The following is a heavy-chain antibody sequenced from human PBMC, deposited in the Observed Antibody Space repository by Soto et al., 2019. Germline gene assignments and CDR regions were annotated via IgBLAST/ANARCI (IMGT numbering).Heavy chain of an antibody. D-gene: IGHD3-22*01. Sequence: QVPLVQSGAEVKKPGASVKVSCKASGYTFTSYGITWVRQAPGQGLEWMGWISAYNGNTNYAQTLQVRVTMTTDTCSTTVDRKLRVVRADNTCVYYNARVYQAVQWLLKGWYFELWGRGTLVTVSS. CDR3: ARVYQAVQWLLKGWYFEL. J-gene: IGHJ2*01. CDR1: GYTFTSYG. CDR2: ISAYNGNT. V-gene: IGHV1-18*04.